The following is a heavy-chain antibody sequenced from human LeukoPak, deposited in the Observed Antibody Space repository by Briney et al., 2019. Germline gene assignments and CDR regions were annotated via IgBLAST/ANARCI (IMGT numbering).Heavy chain of an antibody. Sequence: SETLSLTCTVSGGSIGSFYWIWIRQPAGKGLEWIGHIYTTGSTNYNPSLKSRVTMSVGTPNNQFSLKLRSVTAANTAVYYCARGRPNTSVLDYWGQGNLVTVS. D-gene: IGHD2-2*02. CDR3: ARGRPNTSVLDY. CDR2: IYTTGST. J-gene: IGHJ4*02. V-gene: IGHV4-4*07. CDR1: GGSIGSFY.